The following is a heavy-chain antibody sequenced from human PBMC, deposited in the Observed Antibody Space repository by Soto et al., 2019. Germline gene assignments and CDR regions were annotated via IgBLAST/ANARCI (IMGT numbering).Heavy chain of an antibody. D-gene: IGHD6-19*01. CDR3: ARDPIPVPMYYFDY. V-gene: IGHV3-21*01. J-gene: IGHJ4*02. Sequence: GGSLRLSCAASGFTFSTYTINWVRQAPGEGQGLRSGKGLEWVSSISSSSSYIYYADSVKGRFTISRDNAKNSLSLQMNSLRAEDTAVYFCARDPIPVPMYYFDYWGQGSLVTVS. CDR1: GFTFSTYT. CDR2: ISSSSSYI.